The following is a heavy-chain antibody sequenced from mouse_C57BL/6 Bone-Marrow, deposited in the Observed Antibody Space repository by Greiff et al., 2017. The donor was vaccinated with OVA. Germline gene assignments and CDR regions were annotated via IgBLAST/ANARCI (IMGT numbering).Heavy chain of an antibody. CDR1: GFSLSTFGMG. Sequence: QVTLKVSGPGILQPSQTLSLTCSFSGFSLSTFGMGVGWIRQPSGKGLEWLAHILWDDDKSYIPALKSRPTLPKDTSKSQVFLKIANVDTAGTATYYCARIGGTTIPYYVDYWCRGTTLTVSS. V-gene: IGHV8-8*01. CDR3: ARIGGTTIPYYVDY. CDR2: ILWDDDK. J-gene: IGHJ2*01. D-gene: IGHD1-1*01.